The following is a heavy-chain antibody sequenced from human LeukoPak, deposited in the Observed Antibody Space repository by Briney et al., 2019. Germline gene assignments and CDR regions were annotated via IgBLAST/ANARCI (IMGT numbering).Heavy chain of an antibody. CDR3: ARVYDFWSGFSRFYFDN. CDR1: GFTFSSYA. CDR2: ISYDGSNK. V-gene: IGHV3-30*04. D-gene: IGHD3-3*01. Sequence: GGSLRLSCAASGFTFSSYAMRWVRQAPGKGLEWVAVISYDGSNKYYADSVKGRFTISRDNSKNTMYLQMNSLRAEDTAVYYCARVYDFWSGFSRFYFDNWGQGTLVTVSS. J-gene: IGHJ4*02.